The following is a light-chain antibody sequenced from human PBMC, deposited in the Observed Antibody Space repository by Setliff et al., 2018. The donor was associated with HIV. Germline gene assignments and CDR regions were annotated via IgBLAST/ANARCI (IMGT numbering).Light chain of an antibody. V-gene: IGKV4-1*01. CDR2: WAS. CDR1: QSVFSNNKNY. Sequence: DFVMTQSPDSLAVSLGERATINCKSSQSVFSNNKNYLGWYQQKAGQPPKLLFSWASARESGVPDRFTGSGSGTDFTLTISSLQAEDVAVYYCQQYYDTEWAFGQGTKVDIK. CDR3: QQYYDTEWA. J-gene: IGKJ1*01.